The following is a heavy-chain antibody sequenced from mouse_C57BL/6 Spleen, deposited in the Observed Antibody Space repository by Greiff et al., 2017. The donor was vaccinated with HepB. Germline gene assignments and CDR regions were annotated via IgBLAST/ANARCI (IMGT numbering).Heavy chain of an antibody. Sequence: DVQLQESGAELVRPGASVKLSCTASGFNIKDDYMHWVKQRPEQGLEWIGWIDPENGDTEYASKFQGKATITADTSSNTAYLQLSSLTSEDTAVYYCTTYYGGYWGQGTTLTVSS. CDR3: TTYYGGY. D-gene: IGHD1-1*02. J-gene: IGHJ2*01. CDR1: GFNIKDDY. V-gene: IGHV14-4*01. CDR2: IDPENGDT.